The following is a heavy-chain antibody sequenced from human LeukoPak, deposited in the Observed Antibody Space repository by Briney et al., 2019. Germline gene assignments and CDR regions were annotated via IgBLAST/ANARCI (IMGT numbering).Heavy chain of an antibody. J-gene: IGHJ4*02. CDR3: AKDQYTPNPSRPFDY. D-gene: IGHD2-2*02. V-gene: IGHV3-23*01. CDR2: LIENGATT. CDR1: GFTFSSHA. Sequence: PGGSLRLSCAASGFTFSSHAMSWVRRAPGKGLEWVSGLIENGATTYYADSVKGRFTISRDNSRNTMYLQMNSLRVEDTAVYYCAKDQYTPNPSRPFDYWGQGTLVTVSS.